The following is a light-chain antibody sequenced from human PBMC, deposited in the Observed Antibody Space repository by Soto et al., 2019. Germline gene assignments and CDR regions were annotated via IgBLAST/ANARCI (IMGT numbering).Light chain of an antibody. CDR1: QSVLYSSNNKNY. CDR2: WAS. V-gene: IGKV4-1*01. CDR3: QQYYNTPFT. Sequence: DIVMTQSPDSLAVSLGERATINCKSSQSVLYSSNNKNYLAWYQQKPGQPPKLLIYWASTRESGVPDRFSGSGSGTDFTLTISSLKAEDVAVYYCQQYYNTPFTFGPGTKVDIK. J-gene: IGKJ3*01.